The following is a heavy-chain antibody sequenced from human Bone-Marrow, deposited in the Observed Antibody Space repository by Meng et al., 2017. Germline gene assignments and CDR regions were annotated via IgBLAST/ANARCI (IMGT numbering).Heavy chain of an antibody. CDR2: IKSNSDGGTT. CDR1: GFTFSSYW. CDR3: ATGAAAADH. Sequence: GESLKISCAASGFTFSSYWMHWVRQAPGKGLEWVGRIKSNSDGGTTDYAAPVKGRFTISRDDSKNTLYLQMNSLITEDTAVYFCATGAAAADHWGQGNLVTVSS. D-gene: IGHD6-13*01. J-gene: IGHJ4*02. V-gene: IGHV3-15*01.